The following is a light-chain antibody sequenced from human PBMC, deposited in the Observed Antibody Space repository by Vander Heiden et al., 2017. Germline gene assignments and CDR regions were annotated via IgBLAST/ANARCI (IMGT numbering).Light chain of an antibody. J-gene: IGLJ3*02. V-gene: IGLV5-45*03. CDR1: SGINVGTYR. Sequence: QAVLTQPSSLSASPGASASLTCTLRSGINVGTYRIYGYQQKPGSPPQYLLRYKSDSDKQQGSGVPSRFSGSKDASANAGMLLISGLQSEDEADYYCMIWHSSAWVFGGGTKLTVL. CDR3: MIWHSSAWV. CDR2: YKSDSDK.